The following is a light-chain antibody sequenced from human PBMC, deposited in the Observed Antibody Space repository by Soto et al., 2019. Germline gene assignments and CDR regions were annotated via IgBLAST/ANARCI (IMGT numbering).Light chain of an antibody. CDR2: GNS. Sequence: QXALTQPPSVSGAPLQRVTISCTGSSSNIGAGYDVHWYQQLPGTAPKLLTYGNSNRPSGVPDRFSGSKSGTSASLAITGLQAEDEADYYCQSYDSSLSGHVFGTGTKVTVL. V-gene: IGLV1-40*01. CDR1: SSNIGAGYD. J-gene: IGLJ1*01. CDR3: QSYDSSLSGHV.